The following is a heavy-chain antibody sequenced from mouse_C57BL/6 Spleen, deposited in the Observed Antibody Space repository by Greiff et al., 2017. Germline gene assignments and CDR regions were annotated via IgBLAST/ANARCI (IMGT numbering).Heavy chain of an antibody. CDR2: IDPTSGGP. CDR1: GYTFTSYW. V-gene: IGHV1-72*01. J-gene: IGHJ4*01. Sequence: QVQLQQPGAELVQPGASVKLSCKASGYTFTSYWMHWVKQRPGRGLEWIGRIDPTSGGPQYNEKFKSKATLTVDNTSSTSDRQLSSLTSEDSAVYYCARDYGSSYEDDAMDYWGQGTSVTVAS. D-gene: IGHD1-1*01. CDR3: ARDYGSSYEDDAMDY.